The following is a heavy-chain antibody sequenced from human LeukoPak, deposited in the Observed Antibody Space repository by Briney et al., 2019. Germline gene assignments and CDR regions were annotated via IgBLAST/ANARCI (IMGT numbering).Heavy chain of an antibody. CDR1: GFTFNTYA. CDR2: ISYDGSSK. CDR3: AREWDQGYYDSSGYWLSYGMDV. D-gene: IGHD3-22*01. V-gene: IGHV3-30-3*01. Sequence: PGRSLRLSCAASGFTFNTYAMHWVRQAPGKGLEWVAVISYDGSSKYYADSVKGRFTISRDNSKNTLYLQMNSLRAEDTAVYYCAREWDQGYYDSSGYWLSYGMDVWGQGTTVTVSS. J-gene: IGHJ6*02.